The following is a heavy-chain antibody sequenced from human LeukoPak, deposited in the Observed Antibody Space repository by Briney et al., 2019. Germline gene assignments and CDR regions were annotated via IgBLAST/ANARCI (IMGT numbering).Heavy chain of an antibody. V-gene: IGHV3-23*01. D-gene: IGHD3-3*01. CDR2: ISGSGGST. CDR3: AKSGGDFWSGYYVPQNFDY. Sequence: GGSLRLSCSVSGFTFSSYAMSWVRQAPGKGLEWVSAISGSGGSTYYADSVKGRFTISRDNSKNTLYLQMNSLRAEDTAVYYCAKSGGDFWSGYYVPQNFDYWGQGTLVTVSS. CDR1: GFTFSSYA. J-gene: IGHJ4*02.